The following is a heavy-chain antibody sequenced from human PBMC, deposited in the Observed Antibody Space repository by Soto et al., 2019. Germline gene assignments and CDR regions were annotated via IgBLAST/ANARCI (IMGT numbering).Heavy chain of an antibody. Sequence: QVQLVQSGAEVKKPGASVKVSCKASGYTFTSYYMHWVRQAPGQGLEWMGIINPSGGSTSYAQKFHGRVTMTRDTSTSTVYMELSSLRSEDTAVYYCARPPRFRDSSGWYAYWGQGTLVTVSS. CDR2: INPSGGST. D-gene: IGHD6-19*01. CDR3: ARPPRFRDSSGWYAY. CDR1: GYTFTSYY. J-gene: IGHJ4*02. V-gene: IGHV1-46*01.